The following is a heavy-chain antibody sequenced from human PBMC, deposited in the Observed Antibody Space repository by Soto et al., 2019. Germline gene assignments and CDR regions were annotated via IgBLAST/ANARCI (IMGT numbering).Heavy chain of an antibody. V-gene: IGHV3-23*01. CDR2: IGGSDGST. CDR1: GFTSGSYD. J-gene: IGHJ6*02. CDR3: AKGVIGYLYGMDV. Sequence: EVQLLESGGGLVQPGGSRRLSCAASGFTSGSYDMSWVRQAPGKGLECVSSIGGSDGSTYHADSVRGRFTISRDNSKYTLYLQMNSLRAEDTAVYYCAKGVIGYLYGMDVWGQGTTVTVSS. D-gene: IGHD5-18*01.